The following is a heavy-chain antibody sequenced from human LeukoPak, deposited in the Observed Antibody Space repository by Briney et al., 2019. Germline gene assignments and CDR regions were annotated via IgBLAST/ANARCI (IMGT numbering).Heavy chain of an antibody. CDR1: GFTFSSYA. CDR2: ISYDGSNK. J-gene: IGHJ5*02. CDR3: ARDVAVAGIDWFDP. D-gene: IGHD6-19*01. Sequence: GGSLRLSCAASGFTFSSYAMHWVRQAPGKGLEWVAVISYDGSNKYYADSVKGRFTISRDNSKSTLYLQMNSLRAEDTAVYYCARDVAVAGIDWFDPWGQGTLVTVSS. V-gene: IGHV3-30*01.